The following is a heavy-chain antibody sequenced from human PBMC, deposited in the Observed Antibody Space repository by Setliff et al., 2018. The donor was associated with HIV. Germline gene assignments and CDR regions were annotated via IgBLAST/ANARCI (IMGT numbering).Heavy chain of an antibody. V-gene: IGHV5-51*01. CDR1: GYSFTNYW. Sequence: GESLKISCKGSGYSFTNYWIGWVRQMPGKGLEWMGIIYPGDSDTRYSPSFQGQVTISADKSISTAYLQWRSLKASDTAMYYCARLSGLYYYDSSGYYYGHYFDYWGQGTLVTVSS. CDR3: ARLSGLYYYDSSGYYYGHYFDY. D-gene: IGHD3-22*01. J-gene: IGHJ4*02. CDR2: IYPGDSDT.